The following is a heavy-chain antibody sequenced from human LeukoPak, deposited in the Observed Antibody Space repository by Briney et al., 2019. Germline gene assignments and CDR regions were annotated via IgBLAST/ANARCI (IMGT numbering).Heavy chain of an antibody. CDR1: GFTFSSYA. D-gene: IGHD5-18*01. CDR2: ISDSSGNT. V-gene: IGHV3-23*01. Sequence: GGSLRLSCAASGFTFSSYAVSWVRQAPGKGLEWVSAISDSSGNTYYADSAQGRFTISRDNSKNTLYLQMNSLRAEDTAVYYCAKDPAYNYAYPGGYYFDYWGQGTLVTVSS. CDR3: AKDPAYNYAYPGGYYFDY. J-gene: IGHJ4*02.